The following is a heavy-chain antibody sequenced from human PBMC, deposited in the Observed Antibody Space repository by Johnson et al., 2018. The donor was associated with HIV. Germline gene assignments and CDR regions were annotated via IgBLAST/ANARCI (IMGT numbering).Heavy chain of an antibody. CDR1: SNY. J-gene: IGHJ3*01. CDR3: TRGSFTDDAFDV. V-gene: IGHV3-66*02. Sequence: VQLVVSGGGLVQPGGSLRLSCVGSSNYKSWVRQAPGKGLEWVSVIYSGGSTYYADSVKGRFTISRDTSKNMLYLQMNSLRPEDTAVYYCTRGSFTDDAFDVWGLGTMVTVSS. D-gene: IGHD1-26*01. CDR2: IYSGGST.